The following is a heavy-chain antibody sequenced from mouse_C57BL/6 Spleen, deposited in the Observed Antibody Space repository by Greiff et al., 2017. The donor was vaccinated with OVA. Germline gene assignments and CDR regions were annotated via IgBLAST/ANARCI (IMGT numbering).Heavy chain of an antibody. CDR2: INPNNGGT. CDR1: GYTFTDYY. Sequence: EVQLQQSGPELVKPGASVKISCKASGYTFTDYYMNWVKQSHGKSLEWIGDINPNNGGTSYNQKFKGKATLTVDKSSSTAYMELRSLTSEDSAVYYCARWGGYYDYDEGFAYWGQGTLVTVSA. J-gene: IGHJ3*01. D-gene: IGHD2-4*01. CDR3: ARWGGYYDYDEGFAY. V-gene: IGHV1-26*01.